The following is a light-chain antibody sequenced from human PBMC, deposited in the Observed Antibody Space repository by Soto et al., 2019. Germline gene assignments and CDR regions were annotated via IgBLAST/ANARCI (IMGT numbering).Light chain of an antibody. CDR3: QQLNSYPQNT. J-gene: IGKJ2*01. CDR1: QGISSY. Sequence: DIQLTQSPSFLSASVGDRVTITCRASQGISSYLAWYQQKPGKAPKLLIYAASTLQSVVPSRFSGSGSGTEFTLTISSLQPEDFASYYCQQLNSYPQNTFGQGTKLEIK. V-gene: IGKV1-9*01. CDR2: AAS.